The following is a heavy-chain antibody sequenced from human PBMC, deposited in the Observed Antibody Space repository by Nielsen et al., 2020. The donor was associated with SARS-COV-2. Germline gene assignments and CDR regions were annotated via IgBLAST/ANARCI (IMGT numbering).Heavy chain of an antibody. CDR1: GGSISSSSYY. V-gene: IGHV4-39*07. Sequence: SETLSLTCTVSGGSISSSSYYWGWIRQPPGKGLEWIGSIYHSGSTNYNPSLKSRVTISVDTSKNQFSLKLSSVTAADTAVYYCARGGRYYYYGMDVWGQGTTVTVSS. CDR3: ARGGRYYYYGMDV. D-gene: IGHD2-15*01. CDR2: IYHSGST. J-gene: IGHJ6*02.